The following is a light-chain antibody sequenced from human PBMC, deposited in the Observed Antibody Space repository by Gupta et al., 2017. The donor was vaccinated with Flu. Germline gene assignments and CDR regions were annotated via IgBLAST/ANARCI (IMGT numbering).Light chain of an antibody. J-gene: IGKJ1*01. CDR2: KVS. V-gene: IGKV2-30*01. Sequence: DVVMTQSPRSLLVTFGQPAYISCRSSQSLVYSDGNTYLNWFQQRPGHPPRRLIYKVSNRDSGVPDRFSGSGSGTDFTLTISRLDAEDVWVYYCMLGTQRPHTFGQGTKVEIK. CDR1: QSLVYSDGNTY. CDR3: MLGTQRPHT.